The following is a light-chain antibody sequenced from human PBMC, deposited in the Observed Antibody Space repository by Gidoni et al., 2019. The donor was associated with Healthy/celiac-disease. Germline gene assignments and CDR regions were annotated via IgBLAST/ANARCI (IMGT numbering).Light chain of an antibody. CDR2: GKN. CDR3: NSRDSSGNHVV. CDR1: SLRSYY. Sequence: SSELTQDPAVSVVLGQTVRITCQGDSLRSYYASWYQHKPGQAPVLVIYGKNNRPSGIPDRFSGSSSGNTASLTITGAQAEDEADYYCNSRDSSGNHVVFGGGTKLTVL. V-gene: IGLV3-19*01. J-gene: IGLJ2*01.